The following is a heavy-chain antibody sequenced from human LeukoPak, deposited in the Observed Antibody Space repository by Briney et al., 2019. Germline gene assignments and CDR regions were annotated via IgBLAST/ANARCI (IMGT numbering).Heavy chain of an antibody. CDR1: GYSFANYW. CDR3: AKAIRVTLIRGVAADSLDI. J-gene: IGHJ3*02. Sequence: HGESLKISCKGSGYSSGYSFANYWIAWVRQMPGKGLEWMGAIYPGDPETTYGPSLQGQVTISADKSTSTAYLQWNSLKASDTAIYYCAKAIRVTLIRGVAADSLDIWGQGTMVVVSS. V-gene: IGHV5-51*01. CDR2: IYPGDPET. D-gene: IGHD3-10*01.